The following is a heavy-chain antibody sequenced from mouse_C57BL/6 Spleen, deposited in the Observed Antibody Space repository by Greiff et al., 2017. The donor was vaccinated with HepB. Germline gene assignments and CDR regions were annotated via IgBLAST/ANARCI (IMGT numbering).Heavy chain of an antibody. J-gene: IGHJ4*01. Sequence: QVQLQQSGPELVKPGASVKISCKASGYAFSSSWMNWVKQRPGKGLEWIGRIYPGDGDTNYNGKFKGKATLTADKSSSTAYMQLSSLTSEDSAVYFCARRVTGAMDYWVQGTSVTVSS. V-gene: IGHV1-82*01. CDR1: GYAFSSSW. CDR3: ARRVTGAMDY. CDR2: IYPGDGDT.